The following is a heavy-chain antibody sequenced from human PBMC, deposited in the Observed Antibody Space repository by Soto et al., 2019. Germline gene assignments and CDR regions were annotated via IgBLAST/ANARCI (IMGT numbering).Heavy chain of an antibody. CDR3: AKGDNLGPKTGYAFDP. CDR1: GDSVSSNTAS. V-gene: IGHV6-1*01. Sequence: SQTLALTCAISGDSVSSNTASGNWIRQSPSRGLEWLGRTYFRSKWYNDYAVSVKGRIIINPDTSNNQFSLQLNSVTPEDTAVYFCAKGDNLGPKTGYAFDPWGQGIMVTSPQ. J-gene: IGHJ5*02. D-gene: IGHD5-12*01. CDR2: TYFRSKWYN.